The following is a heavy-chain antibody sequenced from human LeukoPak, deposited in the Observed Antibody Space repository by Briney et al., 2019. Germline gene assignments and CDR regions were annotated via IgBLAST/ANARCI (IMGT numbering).Heavy chain of an antibody. CDR1: GYTFSTYY. J-gene: IGHJ4*02. D-gene: IGHD3-10*01. CDR3: ARANGGGLDY. CDR2: IHPTDGST. Sequence: SVKVSCKTSGYTFSTYYMHWVRQAPGQGLEWLGIIHPTDGSTNYTQKIQGRVTMTRDTATGTVYLELSSLRSEDTAVYWCARANGGGLDYWGQGTLITVSS. V-gene: IGHV1-46*01.